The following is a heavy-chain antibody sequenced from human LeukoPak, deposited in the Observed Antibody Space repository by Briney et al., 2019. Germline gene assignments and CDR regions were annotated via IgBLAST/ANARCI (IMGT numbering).Heavy chain of an antibody. CDR1: GGSIGSHY. J-gene: IGHJ3*02. D-gene: IGHD1-26*01. Sequence: SDTLSLTCTVSGGSIGSHYWSWIRQPPGKGLEWIAYIHYSGSTNYTPSLKSRVTISVDTYKHQFYLKLNSVTAADTAVYYCARDTNAFDIWGQGTMLIVSP. CDR3: ARDTNAFDI. CDR2: IHYSGST. V-gene: IGHV4-59*11.